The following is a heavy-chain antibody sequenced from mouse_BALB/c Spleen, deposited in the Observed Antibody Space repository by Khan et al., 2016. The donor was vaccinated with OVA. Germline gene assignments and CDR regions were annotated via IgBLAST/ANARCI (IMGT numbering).Heavy chain of an antibody. Sequence: EVKLEVSGPGLVKPSQSLSLTCTVTGYSITSGYARNWIRQFPGNKLEWMGYISYSGSTSYNPSLRSRISITRDTSKNQFFLQLNSVTTEDTATYYCARKNYYGYAMDYWGQGTSVTVSS. CDR2: ISYSGST. J-gene: IGHJ4*01. D-gene: IGHD1-1*01. CDR3: ARKNYYGYAMDY. V-gene: IGHV3-2*02. CDR1: GYSITSGYA.